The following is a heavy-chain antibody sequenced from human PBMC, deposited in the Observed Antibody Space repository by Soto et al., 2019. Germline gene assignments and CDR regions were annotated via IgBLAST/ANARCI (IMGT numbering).Heavy chain of an antibody. CDR3: ARGSVVTKIRPLDY. D-gene: IGHD3-22*01. Sequence: GASVKVSCKASGGTFSSYAISWVRQAPGQGLEWMGGIIPIFGIANYAQKFQGRVTITADESTSTAYMELSSLRSEDTAVYYCARGSVVTKIRPLDYWGQGALVTVSS. V-gene: IGHV1-69*13. J-gene: IGHJ4*02. CDR2: IIPIFGIA. CDR1: GGTFSSYA.